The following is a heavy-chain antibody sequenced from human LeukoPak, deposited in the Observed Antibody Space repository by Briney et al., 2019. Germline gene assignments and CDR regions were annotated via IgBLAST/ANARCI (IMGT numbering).Heavy chain of an antibody. CDR1: GFTFSSYS. D-gene: IGHD6-13*01. CDR3: ARDGGAAGPDY. CDR2: ISSSSSTI. Sequence: GGSLRLSCAASGFTFSSYSMNWVRQAPGKGLEWVSYISSSSSTIYYADSVKGRFTISRDNAKNSLYLQMNSLRAEDTAVYYCARDGGAAGPDYWGQGTLVTVSS. J-gene: IGHJ4*02. V-gene: IGHV3-48*01.